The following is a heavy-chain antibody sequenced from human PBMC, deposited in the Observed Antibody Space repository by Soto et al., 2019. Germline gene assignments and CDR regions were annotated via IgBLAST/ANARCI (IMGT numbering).Heavy chain of an antibody. CDR3: APSRNYYDSSGSP. CDR1: GGTFSSYA. Sequence: SVKVSCKASGGTFSSYAISWVRQAPGQGLEWKGGIIPIFGTANYAQKFQGRVTITADESTSTAYKELSSLRSEDTAVYYCAPSRNYYDSSGSPWGQGTLVTVSS. D-gene: IGHD3-22*01. J-gene: IGHJ5*02. CDR2: IIPIFGTA. V-gene: IGHV1-69*13.